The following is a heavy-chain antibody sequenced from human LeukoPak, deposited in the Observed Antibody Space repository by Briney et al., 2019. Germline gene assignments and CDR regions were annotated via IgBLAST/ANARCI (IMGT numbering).Heavy chain of an antibody. V-gene: IGHV3-7*01. CDR3: ARDQRYSSGYFYYYYYMDV. J-gene: IGHJ6*03. D-gene: IGHD3-22*01. Sequence: GGSLRLSCAASGFTFSSYWMSWVRQAPGKGLEWVAHIKQDGSEKYYVDSVKGRFTISRDNAKNSLYLQMNSLRAEDTAVYYCARDQRYSSGYFYYYYYMDVWGKGTTVTVSS. CDR2: IKQDGSEK. CDR1: GFTFSSYW.